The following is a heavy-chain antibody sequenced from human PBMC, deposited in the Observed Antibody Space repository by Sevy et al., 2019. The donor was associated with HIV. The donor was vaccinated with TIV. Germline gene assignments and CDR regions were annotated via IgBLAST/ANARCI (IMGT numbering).Heavy chain of an antibody. CDR3: ARSRSRELDF. Sequence: GESLKISCKTSGYNFRNYWIGWVRQVPGKGLEWMGVIYGDDSDTRLSPSFEGHVTMSVDKSINTAYLQWTALTASGSAMYYCARSRSRELDFWGPGTLVTVSS. D-gene: IGHD1-26*01. V-gene: IGHV5-51*01. J-gene: IGHJ4*02. CDR2: IYGDDSDT. CDR1: GYNFRNYW.